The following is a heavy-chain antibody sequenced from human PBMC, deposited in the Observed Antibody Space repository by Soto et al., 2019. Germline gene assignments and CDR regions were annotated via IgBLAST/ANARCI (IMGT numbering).Heavy chain of an antibody. CDR1: GDSVSSNSAA. Sequence: SQTLSLPCAISGDSVSSNSAAWNWIRQSPLRGLEWLGRTYYRSKWYNEYAVSVRSRILITPDTSKNQFSLQLNSVTPEDTAMYYCAAGSAVADTWGQGTTVTVSS. V-gene: IGHV6-1*01. D-gene: IGHD6-19*01. J-gene: IGHJ6*02. CDR2: TYYRSKWYN. CDR3: AAGSAVADT.